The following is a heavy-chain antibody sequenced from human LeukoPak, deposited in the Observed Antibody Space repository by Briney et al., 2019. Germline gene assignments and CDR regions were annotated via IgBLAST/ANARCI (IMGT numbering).Heavy chain of an antibody. J-gene: IGHJ4*02. CDR1: GYPFSDHY. Sequence: LRLSCAVSGYPFSDHYIDWVRQPPGKGLEWIGYIYYSGSTYYNPSLKSRVTISVDTSKNQFSLKLSSVTAADTAVYYCARDYGDWGQGTLVTVSS. CDR2: IYYSGST. CDR3: ARDYGD. D-gene: IGHD4-17*01. V-gene: IGHV4-30-4*08.